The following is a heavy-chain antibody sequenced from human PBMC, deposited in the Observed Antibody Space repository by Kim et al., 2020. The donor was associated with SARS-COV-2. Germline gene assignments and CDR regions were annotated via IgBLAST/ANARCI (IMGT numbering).Heavy chain of an antibody. CDR3: AKESGSGSYYAWSYYYYGMDV. Sequence: GGSLRLSCAASGFTFSSYGMHWVRQAPGKGLEWVAVISYDGSNKYYADSVKGRFTISRDNSKNTLYLQMNSLRAEDTAVYYCAKESGSGSYYAWSYYYYGMDVSGPGTTVTVSS. CDR2: ISYDGSNK. D-gene: IGHD3-10*01. J-gene: IGHJ6*02. V-gene: IGHV3-30*18. CDR1: GFTFSSYG.